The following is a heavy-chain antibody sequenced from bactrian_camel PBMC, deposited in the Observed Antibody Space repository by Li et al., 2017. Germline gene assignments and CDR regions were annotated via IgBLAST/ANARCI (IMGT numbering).Heavy chain of an antibody. V-gene: IGHV3S55*01. CDR1: GYRYASYC. D-gene: IGHD6*01. Sequence: VQLVESGGRSVQAGGSLRLSCAASGYRYASYCMAWFRQAPGKEREGVAYISTDGNPTYEDSVKGRFTISKDIATYTLYLQMNSLAPEDTAMYYCAAGSWVAGSLDNMTMSIGARGPRSPSP. J-gene: IGHJ4*01. CDR3: AAGSWVAGSLDNMTMS. CDR2: ISTDGNP.